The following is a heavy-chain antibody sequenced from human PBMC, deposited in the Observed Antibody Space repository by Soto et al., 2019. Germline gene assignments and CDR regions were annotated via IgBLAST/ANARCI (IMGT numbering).Heavy chain of an antibody. CDR1: GGSISSSSYY. J-gene: IGHJ4*02. Sequence: QLQLQESGPGLVKPSETLSLTCTVSGGSISSSSYYWGWIRQPPGKGLEWIGSIYYSGSTYYNPSLKSRVTISVDTSKNQFSLKLSSVTAADTAVYYCASGIVLMVYANYWGQGTLVTVSS. D-gene: IGHD2-8*01. V-gene: IGHV4-39*01. CDR2: IYYSGST. CDR3: ASGIVLMVYANY.